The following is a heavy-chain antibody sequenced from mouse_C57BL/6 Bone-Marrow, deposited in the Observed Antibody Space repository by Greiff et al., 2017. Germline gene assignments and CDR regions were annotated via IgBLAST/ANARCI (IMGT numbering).Heavy chain of an antibody. CDR2: IDPENGDT. CDR1: GFNIKDDY. D-gene: IGHD3-2*02. Sequence: EVQRVESGAELVRPGASVKLSCTASGFNIKDDYMHWVKQRPEQGLEWIGWIDPENGDTEYASKFQGKATITADTTSNTAYLQLSSLTSEDTYVCYSEAALVAMDYWGQGTSVTVSA. CDR3: EAALVAMDY. V-gene: IGHV14-4*01. J-gene: IGHJ4*01.